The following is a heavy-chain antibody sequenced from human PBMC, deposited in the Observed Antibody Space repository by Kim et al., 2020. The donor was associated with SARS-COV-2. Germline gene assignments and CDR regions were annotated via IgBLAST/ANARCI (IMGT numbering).Heavy chain of an antibody. Sequence: ASVKVSCKASGYTFTGYYMHWVRQAPGQGLEWMGWINPNSGGINYAQKFQGRVTMTRDTSISTAYMELSRLRSDDTAVYYCARAHYYDTNWFDPWGQGTLVTVSS. CDR1: GYTFTGYY. CDR2: INPNSGGI. J-gene: IGHJ5*02. D-gene: IGHD3-22*01. CDR3: ARAHYYDTNWFDP. V-gene: IGHV1-2*02.